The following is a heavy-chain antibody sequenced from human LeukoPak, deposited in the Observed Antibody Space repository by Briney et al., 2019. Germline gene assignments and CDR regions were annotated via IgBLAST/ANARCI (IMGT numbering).Heavy chain of an antibody. Sequence: SETLSLTCTVSGGSISSYYWSWIRQPPGKGLEWIGYIYYSGSTYYNPSLKSRVTISVDTSKNQFSLKLSSVTAADTAVYYCARLGDIVATILDYWGQGTLVTVSS. CDR1: GGSISSYY. J-gene: IGHJ4*02. D-gene: IGHD5-12*01. V-gene: IGHV4-59*08. CDR2: IYYSGST. CDR3: ARLGDIVATILDY.